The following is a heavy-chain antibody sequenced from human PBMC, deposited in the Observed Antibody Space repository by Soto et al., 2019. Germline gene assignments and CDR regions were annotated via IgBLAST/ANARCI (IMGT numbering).Heavy chain of an antibody. CDR2: INPSGTT. CDR3: ARAGKIVGATANFDY. V-gene: IGHV4-34*01. J-gene: IGHJ4*02. Sequence: SEILSLTCAVYGGSFSGYYWSWIRQPPGKGLEWIGEINPSGTTNYNPSLKSRVTISVDTSKNQFSLKLSSVTAADTAVYYCARAGKIVGATANFDYWGQGTLVTVSS. D-gene: IGHD1-26*01. CDR1: GGSFSGYY.